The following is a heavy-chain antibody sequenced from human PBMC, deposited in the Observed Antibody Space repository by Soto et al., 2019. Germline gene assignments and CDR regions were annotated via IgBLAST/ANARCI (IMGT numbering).Heavy chain of an antibody. Sequence: EVQLVESGGGLVQPGGSLRLSCAASGFTVSSNYMSWVRQAPGKGVKWVSVIYSGGSTYYADSVKGRFTISRDNSKNTMYLQMNSLRAEDTAVYYCARDMVRGMDVWGQGTTVTVSS. J-gene: IGHJ6*02. D-gene: IGHD3-10*01. CDR2: IYSGGST. CDR3: ARDMVRGMDV. CDR1: GFTVSSNY. V-gene: IGHV3-66*01.